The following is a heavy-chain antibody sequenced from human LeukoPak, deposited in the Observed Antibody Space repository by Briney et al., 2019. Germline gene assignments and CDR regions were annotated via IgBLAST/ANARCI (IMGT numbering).Heavy chain of an antibody. D-gene: IGHD3-10*01. Sequence: TGGSLRLSCTASGFTFGKFGLYWVRQAPGKGLEWVAFIRYDGSKKNYADSVKGRFTISRDNSKNTLYLQMNSLRAEDTAVYYCAKDPGGEVLPDYWGQGTLVTVSS. CDR2: IRYDGSKK. CDR3: AKDPGGEVLPDY. CDR1: GFTFGKFG. J-gene: IGHJ4*02. V-gene: IGHV3-30*02.